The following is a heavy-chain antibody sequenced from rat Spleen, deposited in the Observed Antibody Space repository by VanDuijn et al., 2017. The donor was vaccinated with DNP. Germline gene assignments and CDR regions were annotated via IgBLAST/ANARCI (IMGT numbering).Heavy chain of an antibody. V-gene: IGHV5-31*01. Sequence: EVQLVESGGGLVQPGRSLKLSCVASGFTFNNYWMTWIRQAPGKGLEWVASITNTGGSTYYRDSVKGRFTISRDNAKSTLYLQMDSLRSEDTATYYCARSYNNYEYFDYWGQGVMVTVSS. CDR1: GFTFNNYW. J-gene: IGHJ2*01. CDR2: ITNTGGST. D-gene: IGHD1-10*01. CDR3: ARSYNNYEYFDY.